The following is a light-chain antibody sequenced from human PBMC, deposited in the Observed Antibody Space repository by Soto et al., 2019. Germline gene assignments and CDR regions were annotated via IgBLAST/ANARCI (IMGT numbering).Light chain of an antibody. CDR1: SSDVGSYNL. V-gene: IGLV2-23*01. CDR3: CSYAGSTTLYV. CDR2: EAF. J-gene: IGLJ1*01. Sequence: HCALTQPASVSGAAGESITISSTGTSSDVGSYNLVSWYQQHPGTAPKLMIYEAFKRPSGVSNRFSGSKSGDTASLTISGLQAEDEADYYCCSYAGSTTLYVFGTGTKVTV.